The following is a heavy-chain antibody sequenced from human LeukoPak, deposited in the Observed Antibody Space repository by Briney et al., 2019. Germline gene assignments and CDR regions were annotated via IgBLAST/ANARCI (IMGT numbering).Heavy chain of an antibody. Sequence: GGSLRLSCAASGFTFGSYAMTWVRQAPGKGLEWVSTVSGSGLNTNYADSVRGRFTIFRDNSKDTLYLQMNSLRVEDTAVYYCARDPDGYNPHAGIDYWGQGTLVTVSS. D-gene: IGHD5-24*01. V-gene: IGHV3-23*01. CDR1: GFTFGSYA. CDR3: ARDPDGYNPHAGIDY. J-gene: IGHJ4*02. CDR2: VSGSGLNT.